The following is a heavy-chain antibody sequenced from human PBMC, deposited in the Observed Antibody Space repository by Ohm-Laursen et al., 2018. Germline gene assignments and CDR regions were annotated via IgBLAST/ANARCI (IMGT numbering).Heavy chain of an antibody. D-gene: IGHD5-24*01. CDR1: GFTFSNFA. CDR2: IGVSAGST. V-gene: IGHV3-23*01. J-gene: IGHJ3*02. CDR3: AKDLDGYNGAFDI. Sequence: SLRLSCAASGFTFSNFAMTWVRQAPGKGLEWVSTIGVSAGSTYYADSVKGRFTISRDTSKNTLYLQMNSLRAEDTAVYYCAKDLDGYNGAFDIWGQGTMVTVSS.